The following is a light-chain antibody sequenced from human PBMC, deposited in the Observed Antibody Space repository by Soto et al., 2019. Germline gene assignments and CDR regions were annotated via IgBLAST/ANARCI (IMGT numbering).Light chain of an antibody. CDR2: EGF. V-gene: IGLV2-23*01. Sequence: QSVLTQPASVAGSPGQSITISCTGTSSDVGSGNVVSWYQHYPGKAPQLIIYEGFKRPSGVSSRFSGSKSGNTASLTISGLQAEDEAEYYCCSHAGRNTYVFXTGTKVTVL. J-gene: IGLJ1*01. CDR3: CSHAGRNTYV. CDR1: SSDVGSGNV.